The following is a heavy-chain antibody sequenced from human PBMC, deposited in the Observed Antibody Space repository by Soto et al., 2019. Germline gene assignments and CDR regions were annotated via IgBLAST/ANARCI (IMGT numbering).Heavy chain of an antibody. CDR2: IYYSGST. J-gene: IGHJ6*02. Sequence: PSETLSLTCTVSGGSFSSSRYSWGWIRQPPGKVLEWIGSIYYSGSTYYNPSLKSRVTISVDTSKNQFSLKLSSVTAADTAVYYCASHLGYDCYGVDVWGQGTTVTVSS. CDR1: GGSFSSSRYS. D-gene: IGHD3-16*01. V-gene: IGHV4-39*01. CDR3: ASHLGYDCYGVDV.